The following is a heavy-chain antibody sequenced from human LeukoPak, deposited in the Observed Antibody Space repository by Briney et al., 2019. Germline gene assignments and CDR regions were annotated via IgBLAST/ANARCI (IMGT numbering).Heavy chain of an antibody. CDR1: GGSISSYY. Sequence: PSETLSLTCTVSGGSISSYYWSWIRQPPGEGLEWIGFIYYSGSTNQNPSLKSRVTMSVDTSKNQFFLRLSSVTAADTAVYYCARDKKDYYDSSGYYYFAFDIWGQGTMVNISS. CDR3: ARDKKDYYDSSGYYYFAFDI. V-gene: IGHV4-59*12. D-gene: IGHD3-22*01. J-gene: IGHJ3*02. CDR2: IYYSGST.